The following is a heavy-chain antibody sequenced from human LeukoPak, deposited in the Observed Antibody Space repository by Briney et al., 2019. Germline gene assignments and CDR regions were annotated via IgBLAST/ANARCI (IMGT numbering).Heavy chain of an antibody. V-gene: IGHV5-51*01. CDR3: ARHEKYYYDSSGYSWNWFDP. Sequence: GESLKISCKGSGYSFTSYWIGWVRQMPGKGLEWMGIIYPGDSDTRYSPSFQGQVTISADKSISTAYLQWSSLKASDTAMYYCARHEKYYYDSSGYSWNWFDPWGRGTLVTVSS. CDR2: IYPGDSDT. J-gene: IGHJ5*02. D-gene: IGHD3-22*01. CDR1: GYSFTSYW.